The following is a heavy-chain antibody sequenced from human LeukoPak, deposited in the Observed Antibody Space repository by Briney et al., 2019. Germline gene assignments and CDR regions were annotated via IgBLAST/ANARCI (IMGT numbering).Heavy chain of an antibody. J-gene: IGHJ4*02. V-gene: IGHV3-30-3*02. CDR2: ISYDGSNK. Sequence: GGSLRLSCAASGFTFSSYAMHWVRQAPGKGLEWVAVISYDGSNKYYADSVKGRFTISRDNSKNTLYLQMNSLRAEDTAVYYCAKPPRLYSSGWTTPFDYWGQGTLVTVSS. D-gene: IGHD6-19*01. CDR1: GFTFSSYA. CDR3: AKPPRLYSSGWTTPFDY.